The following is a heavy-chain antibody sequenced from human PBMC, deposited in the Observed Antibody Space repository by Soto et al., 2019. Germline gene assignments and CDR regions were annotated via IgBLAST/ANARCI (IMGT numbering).Heavy chain of an antibody. CDR1: GGSFSGYS. Sequence: SETLSLTCAVYGGSFSGYSWTWIRQPPGTGLEWIGEINHSGSANYNPSLKSRVTISVDTSKNQFSLKLTSVTAADTAVYYCARDKITGLFDYWGQGTLVT. CDR2: INHSGSA. CDR3: ARDKITGLFDY. J-gene: IGHJ4*02. D-gene: IGHD2-8*02. V-gene: IGHV4-34*01.